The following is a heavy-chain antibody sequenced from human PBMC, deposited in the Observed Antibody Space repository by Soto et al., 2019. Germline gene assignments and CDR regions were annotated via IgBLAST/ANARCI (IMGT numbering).Heavy chain of an antibody. V-gene: IGHV3-33*01. D-gene: IGHD5-12*01. CDR1: GFIFSSYG. Sequence: GGSLRLSCAPSGFIFSSYGMHWVRQAPGKELEWVAVIRYDGSTEFYADSVRGRFTISRDNSKNRLYLQMNSLRAEDTAIYYCARVKQGRGGYDSPFDYWGQGTLVTVSS. CDR3: ARVKQGRGGYDSPFDY. CDR2: IRYDGSTE. J-gene: IGHJ4*02.